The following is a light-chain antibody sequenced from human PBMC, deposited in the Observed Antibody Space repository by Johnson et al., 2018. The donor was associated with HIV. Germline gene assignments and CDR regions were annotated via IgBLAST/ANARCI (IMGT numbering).Light chain of an antibody. CDR3: GPWDDSPMALYF. V-gene: IGLV1-51*02. CDR1: SSNIGNNY. CDR2: ESN. J-gene: IGLJ1*01. Sequence: QSVSTQPPSVSAAPGQKVTISCSGSSSNIGNNYVSWYQQLPGTAPKLLIYESNKRPSGIPDRFSGSKSGTQATMGITGLPHGDEAAYYCGPWDDSPMALYFFGTGTKVTVL.